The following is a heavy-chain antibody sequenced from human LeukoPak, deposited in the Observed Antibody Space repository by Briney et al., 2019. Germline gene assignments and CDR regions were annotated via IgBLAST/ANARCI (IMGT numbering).Heavy chain of an antibody. CDR3: AREYYSGNYYVFDY. J-gene: IGHJ4*02. CDR1: GFTFTDYA. Sequence: GGSLRLSCAASGFTFTDYAIHWVRQAPGKGLEWVAVISYDGDHKYYPDSVKGRFTISRDNSKSTVYLQMDSLRVEDTAVYFCAREYYSGNYYVFDYWGQGTLVTVSS. CDR2: ISYDGDHK. D-gene: IGHD1-26*01. V-gene: IGHV3-30-3*01.